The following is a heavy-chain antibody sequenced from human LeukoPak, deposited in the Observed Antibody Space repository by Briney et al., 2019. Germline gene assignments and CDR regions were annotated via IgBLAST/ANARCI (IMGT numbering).Heavy chain of an antibody. CDR1: GYTFTGYY. Sequence: ASVKVSCKASGYTFTGYYMHWVRQAPGQGLEWMGWINPNSGGTNYAQKFQGRVTMTRDTSISTAYMELSRLRSDDTAVYYCARGSEYYDILTGYYLGYWGQGTLVTVSS. CDR2: INPNSGGT. J-gene: IGHJ4*02. CDR3: ARGSEYYDILTGYYLGY. D-gene: IGHD3-9*01. V-gene: IGHV1-2*02.